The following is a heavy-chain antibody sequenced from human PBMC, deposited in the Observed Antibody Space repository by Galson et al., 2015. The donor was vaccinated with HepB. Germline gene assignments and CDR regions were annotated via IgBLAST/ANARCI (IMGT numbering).Heavy chain of an antibody. V-gene: IGHV2-5*02. Sequence: PALVKPTQTLTLTCTFSGFSLSTSGVGVGWIRQPPGKALEWLALIYWDDDKRYSPALKSRLTITKDTSKNQVVLTMTNMDPVNTATYYCAHLPNRGGYGDYWGQGTLVTVSS. D-gene: IGHD5-18*01. CDR3: AHLPNRGGYGDY. CDR1: GFSLSTSGVG. CDR2: IYWDDDK. J-gene: IGHJ4*02.